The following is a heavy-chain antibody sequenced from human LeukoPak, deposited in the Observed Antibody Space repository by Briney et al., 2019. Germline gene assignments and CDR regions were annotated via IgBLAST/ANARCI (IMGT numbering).Heavy chain of an antibody. J-gene: IGHJ4*02. V-gene: IGHV3-23*01. D-gene: IGHD6-19*01. Sequence: GGSLRLSCAASGFTFSSYGMSWVRQAPGKGLEWVSAISGSGGSTYYADSVKGRFTISRDNSKNTLYLQMNSLRAEDTAVYYCARAPPIAVAGIDYWGQGTLVTVSS. CDR3: ARAPPIAVAGIDY. CDR2: ISGSGGST. CDR1: GFTFSSYG.